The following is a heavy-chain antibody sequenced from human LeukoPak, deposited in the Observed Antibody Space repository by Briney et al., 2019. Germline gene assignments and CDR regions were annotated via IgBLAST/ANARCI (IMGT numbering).Heavy chain of an antibody. D-gene: IGHD2-15*01. Sequence: GGSLRLSCAASGFTVSSNYMSWVRQAPGKGLEWVSVIYSGGSRYYADSVKGRLTISSDNSKNTLYLQMNSPRAEDTAVYYCAREVVVAAIGWLFDYWGQGTLVTVSS. CDR3: AREVVVAAIGWLFDY. V-gene: IGHV3-66*01. CDR1: GFTVSSNY. J-gene: IGHJ4*02. CDR2: IYSGGSR.